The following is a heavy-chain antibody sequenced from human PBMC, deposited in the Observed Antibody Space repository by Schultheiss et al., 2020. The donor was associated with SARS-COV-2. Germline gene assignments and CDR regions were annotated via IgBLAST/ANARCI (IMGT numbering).Heavy chain of an antibody. CDR3: AKDREDTAVVWGYFDL. V-gene: IGHV3-73*01. D-gene: IGHD5-18*01. CDR1: GFTFSNAW. J-gene: IGHJ2*01. Sequence: GESLKISCAASGFTFSNAWMSWVRQAPGKGLEWVGRIRTKPDKYTTAYAKSVEGRFSVSRDDSKNTAYLQMNSLKTEDTAIYYCAKDREDTAVVWGYFDLWGRGTPVTVSS. CDR2: IRTKPDKYTT.